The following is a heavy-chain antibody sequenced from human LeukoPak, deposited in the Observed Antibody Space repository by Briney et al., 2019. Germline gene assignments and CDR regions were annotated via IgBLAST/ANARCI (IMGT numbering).Heavy chain of an antibody. CDR1: GGSFSGYY. Sequence: PSETLSLTCAVYGGSFSGYYWSWIRQPPGKGPEWIGEINHSGSTNYNPSLKSRVTISVDTSKNQFSLKLSSVTAADTAVYYCARGRVIHRVWGQGTMVTVSS. CDR2: INHSGST. J-gene: IGHJ3*01. D-gene: IGHD2-21*01. CDR3: ARGRVIHRV. V-gene: IGHV4-34*01.